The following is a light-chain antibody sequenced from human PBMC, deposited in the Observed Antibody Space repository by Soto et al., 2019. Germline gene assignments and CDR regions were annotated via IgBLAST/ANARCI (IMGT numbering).Light chain of an antibody. CDR2: EVS. CDR3: CSYAGSSTFL. V-gene: IGLV2-23*02. J-gene: IGLJ1*01. Sequence: QSVLTQPASVSGSPGQSITISCTGTSSDVGSYNLVSWYQQHPGEAPKLMIYEVSKRPSGVSNRFSGSKSGNTASLTISGLQAEDEADYYCCSYAGSSTFLFGTGTKVTVL. CDR1: SSDVGSYNL.